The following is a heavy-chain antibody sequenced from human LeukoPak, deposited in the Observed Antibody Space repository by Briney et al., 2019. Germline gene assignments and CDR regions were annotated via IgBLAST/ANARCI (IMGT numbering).Heavy chain of an antibody. D-gene: IGHD3-16*01. CDR2: INPSGGST. V-gene: IGHV1-46*01. J-gene: IGHJ4*02. CDR3: ARGGRNFSNY. CDR1: GYTLTSYY. Sequence: ASVTVSCKASGYTLTSYYMHWVRQAPGHGLEWMGIINPSGGSTVYAQKFQGRVTLTRHTSTSTVYMGLSSLRSEDTAVYYRARGGRNFSNYWGQGTLVTVSS.